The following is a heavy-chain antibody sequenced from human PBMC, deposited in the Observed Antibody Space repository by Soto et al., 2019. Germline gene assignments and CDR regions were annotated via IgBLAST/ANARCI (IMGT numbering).Heavy chain of an antibody. V-gene: IGHV1-69*13. CDR1: GVTFSSYA. CDR2: IIPIFGTA. Sequence: SVKVSCKASGVTFSSYAISWVRQAPGQGLEWMGGIIPIFGTANYAQKFQGRVTITADESTSTAYMELSSLRSEDTAVYYCASYSSSWYGGAFDIWGQGTMVTVSS. J-gene: IGHJ3*02. CDR3: ASYSSSWYGGAFDI. D-gene: IGHD6-13*01.